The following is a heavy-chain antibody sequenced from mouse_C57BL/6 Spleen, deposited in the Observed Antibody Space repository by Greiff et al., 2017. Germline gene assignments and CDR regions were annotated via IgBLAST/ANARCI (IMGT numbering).Heavy chain of an antibody. D-gene: IGHD1-1*01. J-gene: IGHJ1*03. CDR3: ARDEEGTVVGPYWYFDV. CDR2: IRNKANGYTT. CDR1: GFTFTDYY. V-gene: IGHV7-3*01. Sequence: EVQRVESGGGLVQPGGSLSLSCAASGFTFTDYYMSWVRQPPGKALEWLGFIRNKANGYTTAYSAAVKGRFTISRDNSQSILYLQMNALRAEDSATYYCARDEEGTVVGPYWYFDVWGTGTTVTVSS.